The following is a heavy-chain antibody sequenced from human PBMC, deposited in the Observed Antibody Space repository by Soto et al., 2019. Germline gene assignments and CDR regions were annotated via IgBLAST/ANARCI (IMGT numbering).Heavy chain of an antibody. V-gene: IGHV1-2*04. Sequence: ASVKVSCKASGYSFTNNDVSWVRQAPGQGLEWLGRINPKSGGTSTAQKFQGWVTMTRDRSISTVYMELTRLRSDDTAVYFCARGHSTDCSNGVCSFFYNHEMDVWGQ. CDR3: ARGHSTDCSNGVCSFFYNHEMDV. CDR2: INPKSGGT. J-gene: IGHJ6*02. D-gene: IGHD2-8*01. CDR1: GYSFTNND.